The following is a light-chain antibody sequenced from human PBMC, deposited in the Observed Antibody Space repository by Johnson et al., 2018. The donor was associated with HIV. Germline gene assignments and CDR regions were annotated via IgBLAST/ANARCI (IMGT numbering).Light chain of an antibody. J-gene: IGLJ1*01. CDR3: GTWDSSLSAYV. CDR2: ENN. Sequence: QPVLTQPPSVSAAPGQKVTISCSGSNSNIGNNYVSWYQQLPGTAPKLLIYENNQRSSGIPDRFSGSKSGTSATLGITGLQTGDEADYYCGTWDSSLSAYVFGTGTRVTVL. V-gene: IGLV1-51*02. CDR1: NSNIGNNY.